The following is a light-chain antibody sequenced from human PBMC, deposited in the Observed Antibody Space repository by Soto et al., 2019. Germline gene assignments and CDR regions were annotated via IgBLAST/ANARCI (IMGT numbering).Light chain of an antibody. Sequence: QSALTQRASVSGSPGQSITISCTGTSSDIGGHHFVSWYQQQSGKAPKLVIYEVTDRPSGVSDRFSGSKSGNSASLTISGLQADDEADYYCCSLTTSHTYVFGSGTKVTVL. CDR2: EVT. J-gene: IGLJ1*01. CDR3: CSLTTSHTYV. CDR1: SSDIGGHHF. V-gene: IGLV2-14*01.